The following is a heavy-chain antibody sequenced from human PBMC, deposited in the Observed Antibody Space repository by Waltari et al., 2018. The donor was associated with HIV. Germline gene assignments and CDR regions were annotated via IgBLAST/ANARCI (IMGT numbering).Heavy chain of an antibody. CDR1: GGSFSGYY. CDR2: INHSGST. Sequence: QVQLQQWGAGLLKPSETLSLTCAVYGGSFSGYYWSWIRQPPGKGLEWIGEINHSGSTNYNPSLKSRVTISVDTSKNQFSLKLSSVTAADTAVYYCARGPFLSIWGQGTLVTVSS. D-gene: IGHD3-16*02. CDR3: ARGPFLSI. V-gene: IGHV4-34*01. J-gene: IGHJ4*02.